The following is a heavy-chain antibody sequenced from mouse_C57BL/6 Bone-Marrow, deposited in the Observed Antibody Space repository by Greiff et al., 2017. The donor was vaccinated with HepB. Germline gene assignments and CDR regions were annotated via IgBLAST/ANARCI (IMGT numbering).Heavy chain of an antibody. Sequence: VQLQQPGAELVKPGASVKLSCKASGYTFTSYWMHWVKQRPGRGLEWIGRIDPNSGGTKYNEKFKSKATLTVDKPSSTAYMQLSSLTSEDSAVYYCAGGNYYGSSYWYFDVWGTGTTVTVSS. V-gene: IGHV1-72*01. CDR2: IDPNSGGT. J-gene: IGHJ1*03. D-gene: IGHD1-1*01. CDR1: GYTFTSYW. CDR3: AGGNYYGSSYWYFDV.